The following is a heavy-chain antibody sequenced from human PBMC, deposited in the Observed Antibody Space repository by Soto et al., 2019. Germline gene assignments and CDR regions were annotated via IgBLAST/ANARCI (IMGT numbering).Heavy chain of an antibody. D-gene: IGHD3-22*01. J-gene: IGHJ3*02. V-gene: IGHV1-3*01. CDR2: INAGNGNT. CDR1: GYTFTGYA. Sequence: ASVKVSCKASGYTFTGYAMHWVRQAPGQRLEWMGWINAGNGNTKYSQKFQGRVTMTRNTSISTAYMELSSLRSEDTAVYYCAIRSYYYDSSGYYNDAFDIWGQGTMVTVSS. CDR3: AIRSYYYDSSGYYNDAFDI.